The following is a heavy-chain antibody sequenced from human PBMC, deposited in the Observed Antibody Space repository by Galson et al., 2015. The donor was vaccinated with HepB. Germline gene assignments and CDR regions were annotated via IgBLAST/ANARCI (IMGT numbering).Heavy chain of an antibody. CDR1: GFTFSSYA. Sequence: SLRLSCAASGFTFSSYAMSWVRQAPGKGLEWVSAISGSGGSTYYADSVKGRFTISRDNSKNTLYLQMNSLRAEDTAVYYCARWGRVVIVTRYWYFDLWGRGTLVTVSS. V-gene: IGHV3-23*01. J-gene: IGHJ2*01. D-gene: IGHD2-21*01. CDR2: ISGSGGST. CDR3: ARWGRVVIVTRYWYFDL.